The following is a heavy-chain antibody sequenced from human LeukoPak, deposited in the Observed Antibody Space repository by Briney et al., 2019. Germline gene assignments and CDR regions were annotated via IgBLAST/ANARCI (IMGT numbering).Heavy chain of an antibody. J-gene: IGHJ3*02. D-gene: IGHD3-10*01. CDR3: ARVQKILWFGDPGAFDI. CDR1: GYTFTTYG. V-gene: IGHV1-18*01. Sequence: GASVKVSCKASGYTFTTYGVSWVRQAPGQGLEWVGWITTYNGNTKYAQKLQDRVTMTTDTSTSTAYMELRNLRSDDTAVYYCARVQKILWFGDPGAFDIWGQGTMVTVSS. CDR2: ITTYNGNT.